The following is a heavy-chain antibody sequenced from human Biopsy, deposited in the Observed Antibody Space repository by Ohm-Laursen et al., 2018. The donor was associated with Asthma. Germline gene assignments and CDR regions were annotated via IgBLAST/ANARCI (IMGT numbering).Heavy chain of an antibody. V-gene: IGHV4-59*07. J-gene: IGHJ4*02. CDR2: VHSTGST. Sequence: SDTLPLTCIVSPGSINDYYWNWIRQFPGKGLEWIGYVHSTGSTRFNPSLKSRLTISVDTSVDQVSLKLTSVTAADTAVYYCVRATSTWSQSGPHYFDHWGQGTLVTVSS. D-gene: IGHD6-13*01. CDR3: VRATSTWSQSGPHYFDH. CDR1: PGSINDYY.